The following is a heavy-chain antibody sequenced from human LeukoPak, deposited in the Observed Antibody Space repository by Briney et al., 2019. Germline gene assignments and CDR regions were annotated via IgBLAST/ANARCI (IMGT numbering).Heavy chain of an antibody. J-gene: IGHJ4*02. Sequence: PSETLSLTCTVSGGSISSYYWSWIRQPPGKGLEWIGYIYYSGSTNYNPSLKSRVTISVDTSKNQFSLKLSSVTVADTAVYYCARAVAGLYYFDYWGQGTLVTVSS. CDR3: ARAVAGLYYFDY. D-gene: IGHD6-19*01. V-gene: IGHV4-59*01. CDR1: GGSISSYY. CDR2: IYYSGST.